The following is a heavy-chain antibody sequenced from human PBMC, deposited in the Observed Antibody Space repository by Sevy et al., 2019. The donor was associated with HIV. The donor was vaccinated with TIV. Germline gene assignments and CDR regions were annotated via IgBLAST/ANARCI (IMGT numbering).Heavy chain of an antibody. V-gene: IGHV3-15*01. J-gene: IGHJ3*02. CDR3: TTDRSTSRSILGRNRVKLYKRNAFDI. CDR2: IKSKTDGGTT. D-gene: IGHD2-2*01. CDR1: GFTFSNAW. Sequence: GGSLRLSCAASGFTFSNAWMSWVRQAPGKGLERVGRIKSKTDGGTTDYAAPVKGRFTISRDDSKNTLYLQMNSLKTEDTAVYYCTTDRSTSRSILGRNRVKLYKRNAFDIWGQGTMVTVSS.